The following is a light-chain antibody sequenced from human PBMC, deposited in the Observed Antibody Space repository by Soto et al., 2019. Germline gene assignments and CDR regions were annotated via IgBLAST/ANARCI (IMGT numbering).Light chain of an antibody. CDR1: QSVSSTY. Sequence: EIVLTQSPGTLSLSPGERATLSCRASQSVSSTYLAWYQQKPGQAPSLLIDGTSSRATGIPDRFSGSGSGTDFTLTISRLEPEDFAEYYCQQYGTTPQTFGPGTKVEI. CDR3: QQYGTTPQT. V-gene: IGKV3-20*01. J-gene: IGKJ1*01. CDR2: GTS.